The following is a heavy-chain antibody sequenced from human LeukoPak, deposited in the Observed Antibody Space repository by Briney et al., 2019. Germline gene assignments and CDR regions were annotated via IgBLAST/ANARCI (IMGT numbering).Heavy chain of an antibody. D-gene: IGHD3-3*01. Sequence: GASVKVSCKASGYTFTSYDINWVRQATGQGLEWMGWMNPNSGNTGYAQKFQGRVNMTRNTSISTAYMELSSLRSEDTAVYYCARGPWSLYYDFWSGYSPNWFDPWGQGTLVTVSS. CDR1: GYTFTSYD. CDR3: ARGPWSLYYDFWSGYSPNWFDP. CDR2: MNPNSGNT. V-gene: IGHV1-8*01. J-gene: IGHJ5*02.